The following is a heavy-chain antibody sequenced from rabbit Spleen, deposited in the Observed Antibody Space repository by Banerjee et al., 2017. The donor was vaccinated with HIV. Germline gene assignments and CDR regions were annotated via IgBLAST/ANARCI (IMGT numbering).Heavy chain of an antibody. J-gene: IGHJ4*01. CDR1: GFDFSSNA. CDR3: ATGYSDIYFNL. Sequence: QEQLVESGGGLVQPEGSLTLTCKASGFDFSSNAMCWVRQAPGKGPEWIACIANGDGSTYYASWVNGRFTISRSTSLNTVTLQMTSLTAADTATYFCATGYSDIYFNLWGPGTLVTVS. D-gene: IGHD1-1*01. V-gene: IGHV1S47*01. CDR2: IANGDGST.